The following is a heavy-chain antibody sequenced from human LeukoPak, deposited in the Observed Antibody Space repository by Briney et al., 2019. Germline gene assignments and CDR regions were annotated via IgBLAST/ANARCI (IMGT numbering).Heavy chain of an antibody. D-gene: IGHD4-11*01. CDR2: IGVGSGNT. Sequence: GTSVKVSCKASGFTFSSSAVQWVRQARGQRFEWIGWIGVGSGNTNYAERFQDRVTITRDMSTSTTYMELSSLRSEDTAVYYCAADHDYSLSYDSYGPLDAWGQGTVVTVSS. J-gene: IGHJ5*02. CDR1: GFTFSSSA. CDR3: AADHDYSLSYDSYGPLDA. V-gene: IGHV1-58*01.